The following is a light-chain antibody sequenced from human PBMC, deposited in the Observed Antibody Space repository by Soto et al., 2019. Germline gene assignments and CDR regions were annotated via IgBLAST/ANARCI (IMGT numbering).Light chain of an antibody. CDR2: SAS. J-gene: IGKJ1*01. CDR3: LQHNSYPQT. Sequence: DIQMTQSPSSPSASVGDRVTITCRASQGIRHDLGWYQQKPGKAPTRLIYSASSLQSGVPSRFSGSGSGTEFTLTISSLQPEDSATYYCLQHNSYPQTFGQGTKVEIK. CDR1: QGIRHD. V-gene: IGKV1-17*01.